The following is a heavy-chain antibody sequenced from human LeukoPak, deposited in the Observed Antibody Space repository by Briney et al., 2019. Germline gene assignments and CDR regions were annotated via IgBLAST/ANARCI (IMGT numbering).Heavy chain of an antibody. CDR1: GFTFSSYG. CDR3: AKDEGLQQLVLGGAHY. Sequence: GRSLRLSCAASGFTFSSYGMHWVRQAPGKGLEWVAVIWYDGSNKYYADSVKGRFTISRDNSKNTLYLQMNSLRAEDTAVYYCAKDEGLQQLVLGGAHYWGQGTLVTVSS. D-gene: IGHD6-13*01. CDR2: IWYDGSNK. J-gene: IGHJ4*02. V-gene: IGHV3-33*06.